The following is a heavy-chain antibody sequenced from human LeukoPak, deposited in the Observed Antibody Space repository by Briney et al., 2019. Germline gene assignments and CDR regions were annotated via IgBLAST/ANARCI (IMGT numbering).Heavy chain of an antibody. CDR3: ARVYDIFGSGSHSDF. J-gene: IGHJ4*02. D-gene: IGHD3-10*01. Sequence: GASVKVSCTASGYTFTSYYMHWVRQAPGQGLEWMGWINPNSGDRSYAQKFQGRVTMTRDTSISTAYMELSRLRSDDTAVYYCARVYDIFGSGSHSDFWGQGALVTVSS. V-gene: IGHV1-2*02. CDR2: INPNSGDR. CDR1: GYTFTSYY.